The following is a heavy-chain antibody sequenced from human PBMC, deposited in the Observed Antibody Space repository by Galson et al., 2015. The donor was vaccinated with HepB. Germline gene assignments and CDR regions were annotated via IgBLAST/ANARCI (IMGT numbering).Heavy chain of an antibody. J-gene: IGHJ4*02. V-gene: IGHV4-59*01. CDR3: ARGTVTTRYFDY. Sequence: ETLSLTCTVSGGSISSYYWSWIRQPPGKGLEWIGYIYYSGSTNYNPSLKSRVTISVDTSKNQFSLKLSSVTAADTAVYYCARGTVTTRYFDYWGQGTLVTVSS. CDR2: IYYSGST. D-gene: IGHD4-17*01. CDR1: GGSISSYY.